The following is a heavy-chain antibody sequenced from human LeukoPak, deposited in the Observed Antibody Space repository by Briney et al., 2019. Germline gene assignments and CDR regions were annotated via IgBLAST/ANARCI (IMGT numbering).Heavy chain of an antibody. J-gene: IGHJ4*02. CDR2: MNPNSGNT. CDR3: ARDGLEDGSSWYPIDY. V-gene: IGHV1-8*03. CDR1: GYTFTSYD. D-gene: IGHD6-13*01. Sequence: ASVKVSCKASGYTFTSYDINWVRQATGQGLEWMGWMNPNSGNTGYAQKFQGRVTITRNTSISTAYMELSSLRSEDTAVYYCARDGLEDGSSWYPIDYWGQGTLVTVSS.